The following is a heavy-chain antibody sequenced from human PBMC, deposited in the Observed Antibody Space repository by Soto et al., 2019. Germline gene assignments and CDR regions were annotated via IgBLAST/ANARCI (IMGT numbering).Heavy chain of an antibody. V-gene: IGHV4-31*03. CDR3: ARCYDSSGYFGAWGY. D-gene: IGHD3-22*01. Sequence: QVQLQESGPGLVKPSQTLSRTCTVSGGSISSGGYYWSWIRQDPGKGLEWIGYIYYSGSTYYNPSLKSRVTISVDTSKNQFSLKLSPVTAADTAEYYCARCYDSSGYFGAWGYWGQGTLVTVSS. J-gene: IGHJ4*02. CDR1: GGSISSGGYY. CDR2: IYYSGST.